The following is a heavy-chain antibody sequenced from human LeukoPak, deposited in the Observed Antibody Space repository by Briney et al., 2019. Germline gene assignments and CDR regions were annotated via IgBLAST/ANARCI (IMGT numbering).Heavy chain of an antibody. CDR1: GFTFSSYE. Sequence: GGSLRLSCAASGFTFSSYEMNWVRQAPGKGLEWVSYISSSGSTIYYADSVKGRFTISRDNAKNSLYLQMNSLRAEDTAVYYCAREAVGMVRGLWEGYYYYYMDVWGKGTTVTISS. V-gene: IGHV3-48*03. CDR2: ISSSGSTI. D-gene: IGHD3-10*01. J-gene: IGHJ6*03. CDR3: AREAVGMVRGLWEGYYYYYMDV.